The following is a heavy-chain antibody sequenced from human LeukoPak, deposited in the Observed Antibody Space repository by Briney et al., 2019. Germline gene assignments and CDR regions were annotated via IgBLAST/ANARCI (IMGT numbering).Heavy chain of an antibody. J-gene: IGHJ6*02. CDR2: IKQDGSEK. CDR3: ARVEYYDFWSGYLGAGYYYGMDV. V-gene: IGHV3-7*01. D-gene: IGHD3-3*01. Sequence: PGGSLRLSCAASGFTFSSDGMSWVRQAPGKGLEGVANIKQDGSEKYYVDSVKGRFTISRDNAKNSLYLQMNSLRAEDTAVYYCARVEYYDFWSGYLGAGYYYGMDVWGQGTTVTVSS. CDR1: GFTFSSDG.